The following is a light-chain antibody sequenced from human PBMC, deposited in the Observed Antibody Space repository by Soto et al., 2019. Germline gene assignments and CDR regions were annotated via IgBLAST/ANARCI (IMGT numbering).Light chain of an antibody. Sequence: AIQLTQSPSSLSATVRDRVTITCRASQGINNALAWYQQKPGKAPKLLIYDASSLESGVPSRFSGSGSGTDFTLTISSLQPEDFATYYCQQFNNLYTFGQG. CDR2: DAS. CDR1: QGINNA. J-gene: IGKJ2*01. CDR3: QQFNNLYT. V-gene: IGKV1D-13*01.